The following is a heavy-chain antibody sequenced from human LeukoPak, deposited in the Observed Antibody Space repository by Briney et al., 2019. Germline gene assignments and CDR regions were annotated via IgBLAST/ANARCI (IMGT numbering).Heavy chain of an antibody. V-gene: IGHV3-9*01. D-gene: IGHD3-3*01. CDR1: GFTFDDYA. J-gene: IGHJ4*02. CDR2: ISWNSGSI. CDR3: AKASDFWSGYFSY. Sequence: GRSLRLSCAASGFTFDDYAMHWVRHAPGKGLEWVSGISWNSGSIGYADSVKGRFTISRDNAKNSLYLQMSSLRAEDTALYYCAKASDFWSGYFSYWGQGTLVTVSS.